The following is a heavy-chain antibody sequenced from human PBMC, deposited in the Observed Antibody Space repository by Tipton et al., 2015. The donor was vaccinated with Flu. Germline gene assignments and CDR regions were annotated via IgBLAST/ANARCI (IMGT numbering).Heavy chain of an antibody. CDR1: GGSVSSGSYY. D-gene: IGHD6-13*01. V-gene: IGHV4-61*01. CDR2: IYYSGST. CDR3: ARDSIAAAGTKPVQYYYYYGMDV. J-gene: IGHJ6*02. Sequence: TLSLTCTVSGGSVSSGSYYWSWIRQPPGKGLEWIGYIYYSGSTNYNPSLKSRVTISVDTSKNQFSLKLSSVTAADTAVYYCARDSIAAAGTKPVQYYYYYGMDVWGQGTTVTVSS.